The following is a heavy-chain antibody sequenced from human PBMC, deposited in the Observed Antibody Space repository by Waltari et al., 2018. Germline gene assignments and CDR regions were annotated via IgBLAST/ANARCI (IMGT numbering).Heavy chain of an antibody. D-gene: IGHD2-21*01. Sequence: EVQLVESGGGRVKPGGSLRLSGAASGFTFSRYSMNWVRQAPGKGLEWVSSISSSSSYIYYADLVKGRFTISRDNAKNSLYLQMNSLRAEDTAVYYCARVVIDAFDIWGQGTMVTVSS. CDR3: ARVVIDAFDI. CDR2: ISSSSSYI. V-gene: IGHV3-21*01. CDR1: GFTFSRYS. J-gene: IGHJ3*02.